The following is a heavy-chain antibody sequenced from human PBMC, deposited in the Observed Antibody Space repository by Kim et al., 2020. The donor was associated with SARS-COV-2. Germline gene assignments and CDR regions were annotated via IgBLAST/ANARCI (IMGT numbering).Heavy chain of an antibody. V-gene: IGHV3-30*18. CDR3: AKDKEMQWLVPDY. CDR1: GFTFSSYD. CDR2: ISYDGSNK. Sequence: GGSLRLSCAASGFTFSSYDIHWVRQAPGKGLEWVAVISYDGSNKFYADSVKGRFTISRDNSKNTLYLQMNSLRAEDTAVYYCAKDKEMQWLVPDYWGQGTLVTVSS. J-gene: IGHJ4*02. D-gene: IGHD6-19*01.